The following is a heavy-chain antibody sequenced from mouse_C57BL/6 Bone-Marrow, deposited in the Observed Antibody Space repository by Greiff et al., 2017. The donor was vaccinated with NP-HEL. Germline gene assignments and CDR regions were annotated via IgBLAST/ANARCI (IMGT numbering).Heavy chain of an antibody. V-gene: IGHV1-55*01. CDR1: GYTFTSYW. D-gene: IGHD2-12*01. J-gene: IGHJ4*01. CDR2: IYPGSGST. Sequence: QVQLKQPGAELVKPGASVKMSCKASGYTFTSYWITWVKQRPGQGLEWIGDIYPGSGSTNYNEKFKSKATLTVDTSSSTAYMQLSSLTSEDSAVYYCAREENYSAYYYAMDYWGQGTSVTVSS. CDR3: AREENYSAYYYAMDY.